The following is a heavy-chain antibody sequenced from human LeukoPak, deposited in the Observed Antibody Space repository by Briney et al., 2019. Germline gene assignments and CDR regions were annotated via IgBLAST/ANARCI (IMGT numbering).Heavy chain of an antibody. D-gene: IGHD2-21*01. CDR2: IYSGGTT. CDR3: AKGGDGDYFDY. V-gene: IGHV3-66*01. Sequence: PGGSLRLSCAASGFTVSSNYMSWVRQAPGKGLEWVSVIYSGGTTYYADSVKGRFTVSRDNSKNTLYLQMNSLGAEDTAVYYCAKGGDGDYFDYWGQGTLVTVSS. CDR1: GFTVSSNY. J-gene: IGHJ4*02.